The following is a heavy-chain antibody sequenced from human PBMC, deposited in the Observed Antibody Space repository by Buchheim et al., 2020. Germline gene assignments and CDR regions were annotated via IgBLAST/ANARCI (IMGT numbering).Heavy chain of an antibody. J-gene: IGHJ5*02. CDR2: ISYDGSNK. CDR3: AKGMGYKYVLWFDP. V-gene: IGHV3-30*18. CDR1: GFTFSSYG. D-gene: IGHD1-1*01. Sequence: QVQLVESGGGVVQPGRSLRLSCAASGFTFSSYGMHWVRQAPGKGLEWVAVISYDGSNKYYADSVKGRFTISRANFKNTLYLQMNSLRAEDTAVYYCAKGMGYKYVLWFDPWGQGTL.